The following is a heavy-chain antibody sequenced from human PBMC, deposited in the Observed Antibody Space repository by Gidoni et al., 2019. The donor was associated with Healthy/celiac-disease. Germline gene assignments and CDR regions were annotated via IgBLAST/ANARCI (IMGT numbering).Heavy chain of an antibody. Sequence: QVQLVESGGGVVQPGRSLRPSCAASGFTFSSYGMHWVRQAPGKGLEWVAVISYDGSNKYYADSVKGRFTISRDNSKNTLYLQMNSLRAEDTAVYYCAAPHDYSNFDYWGQGTLVTVSS. CDR3: AAPHDYSNFDY. V-gene: IGHV3-30*03. J-gene: IGHJ4*02. CDR1: GFTFSSYG. CDR2: ISYDGSNK. D-gene: IGHD4-4*01.